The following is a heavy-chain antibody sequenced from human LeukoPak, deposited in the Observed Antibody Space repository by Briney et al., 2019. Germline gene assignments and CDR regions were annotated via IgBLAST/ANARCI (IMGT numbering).Heavy chain of an antibody. CDR2: IKSKTDGGTT. CDR1: GFTFSNAW. CDR3: TTSGTWFGDPPQDY. J-gene: IGHJ4*02. V-gene: IGHV3-15*01. Sequence: GGSLRLSCAASGFTFSNAWMSWVRQAPGKGLEWVGRIKSKTDGGTTDYAAPVKGRFTISRDDSKNTLYLQMNSLKTEDTAVYYCTTSGTWFGDPPQDYWGQGTLVTVSS. D-gene: IGHD3-10*01.